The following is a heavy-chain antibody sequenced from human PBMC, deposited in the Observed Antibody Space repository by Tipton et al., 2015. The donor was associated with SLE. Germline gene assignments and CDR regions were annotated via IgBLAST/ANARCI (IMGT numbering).Heavy chain of an antibody. CDR3: ARDYDFWSGYYTIGY. CDR2: IIPILGTA. D-gene: IGHD3-3*01. V-gene: IGHV1-69*06. J-gene: IGHJ4*02. CDR1: GGTFSSYA. Sequence: QLVQSGAEVKKPGSSVKVSCKASGGTFSSYAISWVRQAPGQGLEWMGGIIPILGTANYAQKFQARVTMTSDTSTSTVYMELSSLRSEDTAVYYCARDYDFWSGYYTIGYWGQGTLVTVSS.